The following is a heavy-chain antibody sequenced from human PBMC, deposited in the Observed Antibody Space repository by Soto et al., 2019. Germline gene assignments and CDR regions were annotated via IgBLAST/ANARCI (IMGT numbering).Heavy chain of an antibody. D-gene: IGHD1-1*01. Sequence: PSETLSLTCTVSGGSIRSYYWSWIRQSPGKGLEWIGYIYNSASTNYNPSLKSRVTISVDTSKNQFSLKLSSVTAADTAVYYCARYYNFFWYFDCWGQGALVTVSS. CDR1: GGSIRSYY. J-gene: IGHJ4*02. CDR2: IYNSAST. CDR3: ARYYNFFWYFDC. V-gene: IGHV4-59*01.